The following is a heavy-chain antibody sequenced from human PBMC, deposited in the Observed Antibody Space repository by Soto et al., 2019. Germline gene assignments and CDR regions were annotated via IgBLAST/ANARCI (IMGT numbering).Heavy chain of an antibody. CDR2: ISSSGSTI. CDR3: ARDQRYTAMVGEFDY. D-gene: IGHD5-18*01. V-gene: IGHV3-48*03. CDR1: GFTFSSYE. Sequence: EVQLVESGGGLVQPGGSLRLSCAASGFTFSSYEMNWVRQAPGKGLEWVSYISSSGSTIYYADSVKGRFTISRDNAKNSLYLQMNSLRAEDTAVYYRARDQRYTAMVGEFDYWGQGTLVTVSS. J-gene: IGHJ4*02.